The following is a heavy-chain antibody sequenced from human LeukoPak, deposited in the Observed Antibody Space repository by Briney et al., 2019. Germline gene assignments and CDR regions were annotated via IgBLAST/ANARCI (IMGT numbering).Heavy chain of an antibody. J-gene: IGHJ4*02. CDR2: IYPGDSDT. CDR1: GYSFTNYW. CDR3: ARARYCSGGSCYAEY. Sequence: GESLKISCKGSGYSFTNYWIAWVRQMPGKGLEWVGIIYPGDSDTRYSPSFQGQVTISADKSISTAYLQWSSLKASDTAMYYCARARYCSGGSCYAEYWGQGTLVTVSS. D-gene: IGHD2-15*01. V-gene: IGHV5-51*01.